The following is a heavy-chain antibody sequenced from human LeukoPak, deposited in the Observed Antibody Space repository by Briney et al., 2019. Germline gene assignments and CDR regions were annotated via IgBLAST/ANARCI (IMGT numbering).Heavy chain of an antibody. J-gene: IGHJ4*02. CDR2: IIPIFGTA. Sequence: SVKVSCKSSGYTFNGYYMHWVRQAPGQGLEWMGGIIPIFGTANYARKFQGRVTITADRSTSTAYMELNSLRSEDTGVYYCARGLSGDSRAYYFDYWGQGTLVTVSS. D-gene: IGHD4-17*01. CDR1: GYTFNGYY. CDR3: ARGLSGDSRAYYFDY. V-gene: IGHV1-69*06.